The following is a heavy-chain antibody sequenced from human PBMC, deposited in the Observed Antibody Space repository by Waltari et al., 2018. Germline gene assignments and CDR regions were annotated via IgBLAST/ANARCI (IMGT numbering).Heavy chain of an antibody. J-gene: IGHJ3*02. CDR3: ARAEPYYYDSSGYYVSCAFDI. Sequence: QVQLQQWGAGLLKPSETLSLTCAVYGGSFSGYYWSWIRQPPGKGLEWIGEINHSGSTNDNPSLKSRVTISVDTSKNQFSLKLTSVTAADTAVYYCARAEPYYYDSSGYYVSCAFDIWGQGTMVTVSS. CDR1: GGSFSGYY. CDR2: INHSGST. V-gene: IGHV4-34*01. D-gene: IGHD3-22*01.